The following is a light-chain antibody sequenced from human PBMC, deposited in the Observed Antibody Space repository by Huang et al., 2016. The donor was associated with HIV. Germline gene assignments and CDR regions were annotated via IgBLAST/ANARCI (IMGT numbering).Light chain of an antibody. CDR1: QDISSY. CDR2: AAS. V-gene: IGKV1-9*01. J-gene: IGKJ4*01. CDR3: QRLNSPPLT. Sequence: IQLTQSPSPLSASVGDRVTITCRASQDISSYLAWYQQKPGKAPKLLIYAASTVQNGVPSRFSGSGSGTEFTLTISSLQPEDFATYYCQRLNSPPLTFGGGTKVEI.